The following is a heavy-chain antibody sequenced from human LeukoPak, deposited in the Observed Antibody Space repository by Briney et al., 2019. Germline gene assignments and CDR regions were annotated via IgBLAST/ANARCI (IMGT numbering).Heavy chain of an antibody. CDR3: AKVAGDRMDY. J-gene: IGHJ4*02. D-gene: IGHD6-13*01. V-gene: IGHV1-18*01. CDR2: ISSNTGKT. CDR1: GYTFATYG. Sequence: GASVKVSCKASGYTFATYGFCWVRQAPGHGLEWMGWISSNTGKTDYAQKFQGRVTLTTDTSTSTAYMELRSLRPDDTGMYYCAKVAGDRMDYWGQGTLLTVSS.